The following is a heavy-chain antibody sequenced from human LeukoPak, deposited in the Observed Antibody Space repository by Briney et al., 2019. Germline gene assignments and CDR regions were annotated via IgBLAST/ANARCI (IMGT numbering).Heavy chain of an antibody. V-gene: IGHV3-48*02. J-gene: IGHJ6*02. D-gene: IGHD3-3*01. Sequence: PGGSLRLSCAASGFTFSSYTMNWVRQVPGKGLEWISYISSSSGTIYYADSVKGRFTISRDNAKNSLYLQMNSLRDEDTAVYYCARVVSTYYDFWSGYSPDYYYYGMDVWGQGTTVTVSS. CDR3: ARVVSTYYDFWSGYSPDYYYYGMDV. CDR2: ISSSSGTI. CDR1: GFTFSSYT.